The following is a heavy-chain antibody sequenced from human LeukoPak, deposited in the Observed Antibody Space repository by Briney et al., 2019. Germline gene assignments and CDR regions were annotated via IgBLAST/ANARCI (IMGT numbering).Heavy chain of an antibody. D-gene: IGHD2-2*01. V-gene: IGHV3-7*01. Sequence: GGSLRLSCAASGFTFSSYWMSWVRQAPGKGLEWVANIKQDGSEKYYVDSVKGRFTISRDNAKNSLYLQMNSLRAEDTAVYYCARDDDIGVVPAALGPWGQGTLVTVSS. CDR3: ARDDDIGVVPAALGP. J-gene: IGHJ5*02. CDR2: IKQDGSEK. CDR1: GFTFSSYW.